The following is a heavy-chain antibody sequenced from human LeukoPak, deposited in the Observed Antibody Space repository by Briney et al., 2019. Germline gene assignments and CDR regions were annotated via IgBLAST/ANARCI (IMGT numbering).Heavy chain of an antibody. CDR2: IIPIFGTA. V-gene: IGHV1-69*13. J-gene: IGHJ4*02. CDR1: GGTFNSYA. D-gene: IGHD6-19*01. CDR3: ARVPSSGWYKSLYYFDY. Sequence: GASVKVSCKASGGTFNSYAISWVRQAPGQGLEWMGGIIPIFGTANYAQKFQGRVTITADESTSTAYMELSSLRSEDTAVYYCARVPSSGWYKSLYYFDYWGQGTLVTVSS.